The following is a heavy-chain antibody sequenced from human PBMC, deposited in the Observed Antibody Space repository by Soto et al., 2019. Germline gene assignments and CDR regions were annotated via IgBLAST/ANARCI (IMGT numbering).Heavy chain of an antibody. J-gene: IGHJ5*02. CDR2: INHSGST. D-gene: IGHD1-20*01. V-gene: IGHV4-34*01. CDR3: ARYKAYWFDP. CDR1: GGYFSGYD. Sequence: SETLSLTCAVYGGYFSGYDWSWIRQPPGKGLEWIGEINHSGSTNYNPSLKSRVTISVDTSKNQFSLKLSSVTAADTAVYYCARYKAYWFDPWGQGTLVTVSS.